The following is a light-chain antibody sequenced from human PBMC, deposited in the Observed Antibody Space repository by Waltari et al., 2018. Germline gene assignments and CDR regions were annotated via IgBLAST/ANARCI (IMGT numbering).Light chain of an antibody. J-gene: IGKJ1*01. Sequence: EIVLTQSPGTASLSPGERVTLSCRASQTVGSSSLAWYQQKPGQAPRLVIYRASRRATGSPDRFSGSGSGTDCSLTIIRLEPEDFAVDYCQQHGTLPATFEQGTKVEIK. V-gene: IGKV3-20*01. CDR1: QTVGSSS. CDR2: RAS. CDR3: QQHGTLPAT.